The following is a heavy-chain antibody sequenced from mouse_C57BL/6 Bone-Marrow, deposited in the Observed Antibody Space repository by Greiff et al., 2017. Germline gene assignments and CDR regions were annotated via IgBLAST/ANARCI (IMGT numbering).Heavy chain of an antibody. D-gene: IGHD4-1*01. Sequence: VQLQQSGAELARPGASVKLSCKASGYTFTSYSISWVKQRPGQGLEWIGEMYPRSGSTYYNEKFKGKATLTADKSSSTAYLELRSLTSETSAASVCERNWDVEDYGGQGTTLTVS. V-gene: IGHV1-81*01. CDR3: ERNWDVEDY. CDR2: MYPRSGST. J-gene: IGHJ2*01. CDR1: GYTFTSYS.